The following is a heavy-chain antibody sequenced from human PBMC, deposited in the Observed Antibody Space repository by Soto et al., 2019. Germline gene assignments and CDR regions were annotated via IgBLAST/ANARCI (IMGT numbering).Heavy chain of an antibody. Sequence: GSLRLSCAASGFTVSSNYMSWVRQAPGKGLEWVAVISYDGSNKYYADSVKGRFTISRDNSKNTLYLQMNSLNTEDTAVYYCATGLLRYYAYWGHGTLVTVSS. CDR2: ISYDGSNK. CDR3: ATGLLRYYAY. CDR1: GFTVSSNY. D-gene: IGHD3-9*01. V-gene: IGHV3-30-3*01. J-gene: IGHJ4*01.